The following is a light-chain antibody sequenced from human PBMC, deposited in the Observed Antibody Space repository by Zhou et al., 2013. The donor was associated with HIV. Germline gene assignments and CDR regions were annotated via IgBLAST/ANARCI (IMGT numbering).Light chain of an antibody. CDR3: QQYDTWPS. V-gene: IGKV3-20*01. Sequence: EIVLTQSPGTLSLSPGQRATLSCRASESVSSRSVAWYQQKPGQAPRLLIYGAATRATGVPGRFSGSGSGTEFTLSISSLQTEDFAVYYCQQYDTWPSFGQGTKLQIK. J-gene: IGKJ2*01. CDR1: ESVSSRS. CDR2: GAA.